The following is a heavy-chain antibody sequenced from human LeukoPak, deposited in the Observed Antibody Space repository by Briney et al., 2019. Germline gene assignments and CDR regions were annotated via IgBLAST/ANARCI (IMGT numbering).Heavy chain of an antibody. Sequence: ASVKVSCKASDYTFINYGISWVRQAPGQGLEWMGWISAYNGKTNFAQKLRGRVTMTTDTSTTTAYMELRSLRSDDTAVYYCARGGRDRPSTLAFDIWGQGTMVTVSS. CDR2: ISAYNGKT. J-gene: IGHJ3*02. V-gene: IGHV1-18*01. D-gene: IGHD3-16*01. CDR3: ARGGRDRPSTLAFDI. CDR1: DYTFINYG.